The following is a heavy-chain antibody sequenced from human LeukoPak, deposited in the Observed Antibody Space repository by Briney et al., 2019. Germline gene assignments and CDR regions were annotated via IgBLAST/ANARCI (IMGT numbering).Heavy chain of an antibody. V-gene: IGHV4-34*01. D-gene: IGHD1-26*01. CDR1: GGSFSGYY. Sequence: SETLSLTCAVYGGSFSGYYWSWIRQPPGKGLEWIGSIYYSGSTYYNPSLKSRVTISVDMSKNQFSLKLNSVTAADTAVYYCATEASGSFSRFHYWGQGTLVTVSS. J-gene: IGHJ4*02. CDR2: IYYSGST. CDR3: ATEASGSFSRFHY.